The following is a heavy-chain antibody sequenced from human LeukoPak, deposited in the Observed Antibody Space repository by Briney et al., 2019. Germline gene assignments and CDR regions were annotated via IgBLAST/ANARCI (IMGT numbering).Heavy chain of an antibody. CDR3: ARGAGESMFDY. J-gene: IGHJ4*02. D-gene: IGHD3-16*01. V-gene: IGHV3-48*03. CDR2: ISSSGSTI. CDR1: GFTFSSYE. Sequence: PGGSLRLSCAASGFTFSSYEMNWVRQAPGKGLEWVSYISSSGSTIYYADSVKGRFTISRDNAKKSLYLQMNSLRAEDTAVYYCARGAGESMFDYWGQGALVTVSS.